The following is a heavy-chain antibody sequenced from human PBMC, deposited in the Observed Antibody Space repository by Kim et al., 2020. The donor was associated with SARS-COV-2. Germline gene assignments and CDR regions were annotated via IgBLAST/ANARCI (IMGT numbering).Heavy chain of an antibody. J-gene: IGHJ6*02. V-gene: IGHV3-30*04. CDR3: ATNGRYQLLFSYYYGMDV. D-gene: IGHD2-2*01. Sequence: GGSLRLSCAASGFTFSSYAMHWVRQAPGKGLEWVAVISYDGSNKYYADSVKGRFTISRDNSKNTLYLQMNSLRAEDTAVYYCATNGRYQLLFSYYYGMDVWGQGTTVTVSS. CDR2: ISYDGSNK. CDR1: GFTFSSYA.